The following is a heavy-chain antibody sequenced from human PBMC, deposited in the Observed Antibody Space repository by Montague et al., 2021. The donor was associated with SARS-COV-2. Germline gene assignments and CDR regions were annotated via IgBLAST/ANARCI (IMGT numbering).Heavy chain of an antibody. CDR1: GGSLSSSSYY. J-gene: IGHJ4*02. CDR3: AGQYYDDNNGFPVYDY. D-gene: IGHD3-22*01. V-gene: IGHV4-39*01. CDR2: ISYTGST. Sequence: SETLSLTCTVSGGSLSSSSYYWVWLPQPPGRGLHGIGSISYTGSTNHNLSLKSPVTIARDKTNIQLSLTPISGTATDTAVYDRAGQYYDDNNGFPVYDYWGRGTLVAVSS.